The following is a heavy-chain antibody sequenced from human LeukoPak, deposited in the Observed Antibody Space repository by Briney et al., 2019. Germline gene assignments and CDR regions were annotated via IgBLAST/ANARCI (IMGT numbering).Heavy chain of an antibody. J-gene: IGHJ4*02. Sequence: GGSLRRSCAASGFSFSGYGMNWVRRAPGKGLEWISYIGPTTTIYYADSVKGRFTISRDNAKNSLYLQMNSLRDGDTAVYYCARGQFRVDCWGQGTLVTVSS. CDR3: ARGQFRVDC. CDR1: GFSFSGYG. CDR2: IGPTTTI. D-gene: IGHD5-24*01. V-gene: IGHV3-48*02.